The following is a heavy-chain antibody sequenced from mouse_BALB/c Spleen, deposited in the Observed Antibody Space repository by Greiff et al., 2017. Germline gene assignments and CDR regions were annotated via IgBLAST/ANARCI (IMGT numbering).Heavy chain of an antibody. CDR2: ISSGSSTI. Sequence: EVKLVESGGGLVQPGGSRKLSCAASGFTFSSFGMHWVAYISSGSSTIYYADTVKGRFTISRDNPKNTLFLQMTSLRSEDTAMYYCARSHYGGYFDVWGAGTTVTVSS. V-gene: IGHV5-17*02. D-gene: IGHD1-1*01. J-gene: IGHJ1*01. CDR3: ARSHYGGYFDV. CDR1: GFTFSSFG.